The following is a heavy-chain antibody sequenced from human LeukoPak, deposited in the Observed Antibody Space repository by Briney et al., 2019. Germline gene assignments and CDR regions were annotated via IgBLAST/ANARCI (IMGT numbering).Heavy chain of an antibody. CDR1: GYTFSGYS. J-gene: IGHJ3*02. V-gene: IGHV3-21*01. CDR3: ARPKYCSSVNCPDAFDI. Sequence: GGSLRLSCAASGYTFSGYSMSWVRQAPGKGLEWVSSISSTSTYIYYADSVKGRFTISRDNAKNSMYLQMHSLRAEDTAVYYCARPKYCSSVNCPDAFDIWGQGTMVTVSS. D-gene: IGHD2-2*01. CDR2: ISSTSTYI.